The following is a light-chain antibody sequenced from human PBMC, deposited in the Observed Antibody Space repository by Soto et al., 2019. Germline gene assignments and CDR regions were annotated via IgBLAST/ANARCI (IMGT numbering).Light chain of an antibody. V-gene: IGKV4-1*01. Sequence: DIVMTQSPDSLVVSLGERATINCRSSQNILNSPDKRNYLAWYQQKSGQPHKLLIYWASTRESGVPVRCSGSGSGTDFTLTISSLQAEDVAVYYCQQYYSAPQLTFGGGTKVEIK. CDR2: WAS. CDR3: QQYYSAPQLT. CDR1: QNILNSPDKRNY. J-gene: IGKJ4*01.